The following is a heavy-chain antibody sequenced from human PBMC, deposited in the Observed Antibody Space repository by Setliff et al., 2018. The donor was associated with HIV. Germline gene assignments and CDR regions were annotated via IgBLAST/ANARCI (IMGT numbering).Heavy chain of an antibody. CDR1: GFTFGDYT. J-gene: IGHJ4*02. CDR2: IRSEVYGGTT. Sequence: GGSLRLSCTASGFTFGDYTMSWVRQAPGKGLEWVGFIRSEVYGGTTEYAASVKGRFTISRDDSKSIAYLQMNSLKTEDTALYYCTRGGYNLGYWGQGTLVTSPQ. D-gene: IGHD5-18*01. V-gene: IGHV3-49*04. CDR3: TRGGYNLGY.